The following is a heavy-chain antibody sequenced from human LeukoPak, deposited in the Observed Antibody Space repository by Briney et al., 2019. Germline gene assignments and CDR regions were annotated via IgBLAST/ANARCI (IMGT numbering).Heavy chain of an antibody. J-gene: IGHJ6*03. Sequence: GGSLRLSCAASGFTFSDYNMNWVRQAPGKSLEGVSSITSDSRYKYYVDSVRGRFTISRCNAKNTLFLQIDSLRAEDTAVYYCARDPYSGTYGHLYYYYMDVWGKGTTVTISS. CDR2: ITSDSRYK. V-gene: IGHV3-21*01. D-gene: IGHD1-26*01. CDR1: GFTFSDYN. CDR3: ARDPYSGTYGHLYYYYMDV.